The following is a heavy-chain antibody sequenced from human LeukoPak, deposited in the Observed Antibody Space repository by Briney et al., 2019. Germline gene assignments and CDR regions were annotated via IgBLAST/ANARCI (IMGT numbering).Heavy chain of an antibody. CDR2: IYTSGST. D-gene: IGHD3-3*01. CDR1: GGSISSYY. Sequence: SETLSLTCTVSGGSISSYYCNWIRQPAGKGLEWIGHIYTSGSTNYNPSLKSRVTISVDTSKNQFSLKLSSVTAADTAVYYCARGGGEWLLPDYWGQGTLVTVSS. V-gene: IGHV4-4*07. CDR3: ARGGGEWLLPDY. J-gene: IGHJ4*02.